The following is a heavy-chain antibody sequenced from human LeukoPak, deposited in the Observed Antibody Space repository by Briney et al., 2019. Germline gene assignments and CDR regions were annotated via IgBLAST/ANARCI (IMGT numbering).Heavy chain of an antibody. CDR3: AKPRYSYGYLLEN. V-gene: IGHV3-30*18. J-gene: IGHJ4*02. D-gene: IGHD5-18*01. CDR2: ISYDGSNK. Sequence: GGSLRLSCAASGFTFSSYGMHWVRQAPGKGLEWVAVISYDGSNKYYADSAKGRFTISRDNSKNTLYLQMNSLRAEDTAVYYCAKPRYSYGYLLENWGQGTLVTVSS. CDR1: GFTFSSYG.